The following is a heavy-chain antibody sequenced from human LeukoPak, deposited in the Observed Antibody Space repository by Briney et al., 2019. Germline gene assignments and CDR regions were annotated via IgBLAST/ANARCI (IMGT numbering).Heavy chain of an antibody. V-gene: IGHV1-2*02. CDR1: GYTFTGYY. CDR2: LNPDTGST. J-gene: IGHJ5*02. Sequence: ASVQVSCEASGYTFTGYYIHWVRQAPGQGLEWMGGLNPDTGSTNYAQKFQARVIMTRDTSINTAYMELRRLRYDDTAMYFCARESFSGSGGLNWFAPWGQGTLVTVSS. CDR3: ARESFSGSGGLNWFAP. D-gene: IGHD3-10*01.